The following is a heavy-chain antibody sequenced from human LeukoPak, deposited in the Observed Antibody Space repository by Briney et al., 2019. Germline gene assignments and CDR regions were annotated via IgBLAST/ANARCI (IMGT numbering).Heavy chain of an antibody. CDR1: GGSISSGSYS. CDR3: ARDLRVFTIFGVVISPSS. J-gene: IGHJ4*02. D-gene: IGHD3-3*01. V-gene: IGHV4-39*07. CDR2: MYNSEST. Sequence: HSGTLSLTSTVSGGSISSGSYSSGWIRQPPGKGLEWIVCMYNSESTYYNPPLMSRVTMSVDTSKNQFSLKLNSVTAADTAVYYCARDLRVFTIFGVVISPSSWGQGTLVTVSS.